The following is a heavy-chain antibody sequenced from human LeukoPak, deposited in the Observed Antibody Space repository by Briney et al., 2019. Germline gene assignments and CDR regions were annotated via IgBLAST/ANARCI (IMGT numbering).Heavy chain of an antibody. Sequence: GGSLRLSCAASGFPFSDYIMNWVRQAPGKGLEWVSYINSGGSTLYYADSVKGRFTISRDNAKNSLYLQMNSLRAEDTAVYYCARIHNLGILAHFDYWGQGTLVTVSS. CDR2: INSGGSTL. J-gene: IGHJ4*02. CDR1: GFPFSDYI. V-gene: IGHV3-48*04. CDR3: ARIHNLGILAHFDY. D-gene: IGHD1-1*01.